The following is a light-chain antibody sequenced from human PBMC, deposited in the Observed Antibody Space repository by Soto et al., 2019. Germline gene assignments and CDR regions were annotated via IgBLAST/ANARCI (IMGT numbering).Light chain of an antibody. CDR1: QSVLYSSNNNNY. CDR2: WAS. CDR3: QQYYDTPST. J-gene: IGKJ1*01. V-gene: IGKV4-1*01. Sequence: DIVMTQSPDSLAVSLGERATINCKSRQSVLYSSNNNNYIAWYQQKPGQPPKLIIYWASTRESGVPDRFSGSGSGTDFTLTISSLQAEDVAIYYCQQYYDTPSTFGQGTKVDIK.